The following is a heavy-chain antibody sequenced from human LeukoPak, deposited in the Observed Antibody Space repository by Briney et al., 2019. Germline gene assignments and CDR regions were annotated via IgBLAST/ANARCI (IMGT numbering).Heavy chain of an antibody. D-gene: IGHD5-12*01. Sequence: GSSVKVSCKASGGTFSSYAISWVRQAPGQGLEWMGRIIPILGIANYAQKFQGRVTITADKSTSTAYMELSSLRSEDTAVYYCARADVATSRVHFDYWGQGTLVTVSS. CDR3: ARADVATSRVHFDY. CDR1: GGTFSSYA. J-gene: IGHJ4*02. V-gene: IGHV1-69*04. CDR2: IIPILGIA.